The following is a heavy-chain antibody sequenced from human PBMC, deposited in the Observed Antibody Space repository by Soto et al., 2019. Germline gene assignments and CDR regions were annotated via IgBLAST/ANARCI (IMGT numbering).Heavy chain of an antibody. CDR2: INAGNGNT. CDR3: ARDLRQQLGLGPFDP. D-gene: IGHD6-13*01. V-gene: IGHV1-3*01. CDR1: GYTFTSYA. J-gene: IGHJ5*02. Sequence: GASVKVSCKASGYTFTSYAMHWVRQAPGQRLEWMGWINAGNGNTKYSQKFQGRVTITRDTSASTAYMELSSLRSEDTAVYYCARDLRQQLGLGPFDPWGQGTLVTVSS.